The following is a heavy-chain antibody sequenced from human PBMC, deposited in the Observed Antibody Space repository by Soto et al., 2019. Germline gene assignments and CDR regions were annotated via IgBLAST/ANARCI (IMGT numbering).Heavy chain of an antibody. CDR3: ALTFGGVIVRPPLDY. CDR2: ISAYNGNT. V-gene: IGHV1-18*01. D-gene: IGHD3-16*02. J-gene: IGHJ4*02. Sequence: QVQLVQSGAEVKKPGASVKVSCKASGYTFTSYGISWVRQAPGQGLEWMGWISAYNGNTNYAQKLQGRVTMTTDTSTSTANMELRSLRSDDTAVYYCALTFGGVIVRPPLDYWGQGTLVTVSS. CDR1: GYTFTSYG.